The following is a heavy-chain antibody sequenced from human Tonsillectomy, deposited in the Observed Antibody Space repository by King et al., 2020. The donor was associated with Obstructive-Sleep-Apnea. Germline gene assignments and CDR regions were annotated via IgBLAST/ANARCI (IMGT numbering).Heavy chain of an antibody. V-gene: IGHV4-34*01. J-gene: IGHJ5*02. CDR2: INHSGST. Sequence: QVQLQQWGAGLLKPSETLSLTCAVYGGSFSGYYWSWIRQTPGKGLEWIGEINHSGSTNYNPSLKSRVTISVDTSKNQFSLKLSPVTAAATAVYYCARGRLRGRNPWGQGTLVTVSS. D-gene: IGHD3-16*01. CDR3: ARGRLRGRNP. CDR1: GGSFSGYY.